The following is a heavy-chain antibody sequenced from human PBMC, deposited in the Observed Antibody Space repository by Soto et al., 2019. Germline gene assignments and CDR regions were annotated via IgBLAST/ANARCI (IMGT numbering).Heavy chain of an antibody. J-gene: IGHJ4*02. CDR3: AHRIAAPGRTLDY. Sequence: QITLKESGPTLVRPTQTLTLTCTVSGFSLRTDAVGVAWIRQSPGKALEWLGIIYWNGEKRYKSSLQNRLTITRDTAKNQVVLTMTDMAPLDTATYFCAHRIAAPGRTLDYWGQGVLVTVSS. CDR1: GFSLRTDAVG. CDR2: IYWNGEK. V-gene: IGHV2-5*01. D-gene: IGHD6-13*01.